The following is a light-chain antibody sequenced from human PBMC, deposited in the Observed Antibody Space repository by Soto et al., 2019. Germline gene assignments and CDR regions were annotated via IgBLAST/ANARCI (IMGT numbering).Light chain of an antibody. V-gene: IGKV1-33*01. CDR1: QDISNY. CDR2: DAS. Sequence: DIQMTQSPSSLSASVGDRVTITCQASQDISNYLNWYQQKPGKAPKLLIYDASNLETGIPSRFNGSGSGTDFTFTISSLQPEDIATYYCQQYDNHPPYTFGQGTKLEIK. CDR3: QQYDNHPPYT. J-gene: IGKJ2*01.